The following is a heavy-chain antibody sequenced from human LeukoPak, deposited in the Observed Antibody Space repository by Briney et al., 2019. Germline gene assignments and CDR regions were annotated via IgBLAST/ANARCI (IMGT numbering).Heavy chain of an antibody. CDR1: GGSINSGDFY. CDR3: ARDRGGGGIAAARIDN. CDR2: IYHSGNA. J-gene: IGHJ4*02. D-gene: IGHD6-13*01. Sequence: SQTLSLTCTVSGGSINSGDFYWSWIRQPPGKGLEWIGYIYHSGNAYYNPSLKSRLTISIDRSKNQFSLELSSVTAADTAVYYCARDRGGGGIAAARIDNWGQGTLVTVSS. V-gene: IGHV4-30-2*01.